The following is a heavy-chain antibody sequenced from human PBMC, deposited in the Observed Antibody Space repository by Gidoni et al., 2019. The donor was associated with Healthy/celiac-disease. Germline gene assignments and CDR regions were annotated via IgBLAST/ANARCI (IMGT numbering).Heavy chain of an antibody. V-gene: IGHV1-2*02. J-gene: IGHJ6*02. CDR3: ARDLAAQYYYYGMDV. Sequence: QVQLVQSGAEVKKPGASVKVSCKASGYTFTGYYMHWVRQAPGQGLEWMGWINPNSGGTNYAQKFQGRVTMTSDTSISTAYMELSRLRSDDTAVYYCARDLAAQYYYYGMDVWGQGTTVTVSS. CDR2: INPNSGGT. D-gene: IGHD6-6*01. CDR1: GYTFTGYY.